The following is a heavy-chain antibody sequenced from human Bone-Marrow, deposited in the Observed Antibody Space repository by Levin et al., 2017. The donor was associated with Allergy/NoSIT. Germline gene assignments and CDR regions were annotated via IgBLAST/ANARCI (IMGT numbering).Heavy chain of an antibody. CDR1: GFTFSSYG. V-gene: IGHV3-33*01. J-gene: IGHJ4*02. CDR2: IWYDGSNK. CDR3: ARDYGDYYFDY. D-gene: IGHD4-17*01. Sequence: SCAASGFTFSSYGMHWVRQAPGKGLEWVAVIWYDGSNKYYADSVKGRFTISRDNSKNTLYLQMNSLRAEDTAVYYCARDYGDYYFDYWGQGTLVTVSS.